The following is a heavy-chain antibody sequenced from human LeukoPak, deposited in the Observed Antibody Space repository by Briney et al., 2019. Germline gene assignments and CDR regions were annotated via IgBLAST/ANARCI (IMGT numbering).Heavy chain of an antibody. Sequence: PGRSLRLSCAASGFTFDDYAMHWVRQAPGKGLEWVSGISWNSGSIGYADSVKGRFTISRDNAKNSLYLQMNSLRAEDTALYYCAGQYDFWSGYPNAPHYWGQGTLVTVSS. CDR2: ISWNSGSI. V-gene: IGHV3-9*01. CDR1: GFTFDDYA. D-gene: IGHD3-3*01. CDR3: AGQYDFWSGYPNAPHY. J-gene: IGHJ4*02.